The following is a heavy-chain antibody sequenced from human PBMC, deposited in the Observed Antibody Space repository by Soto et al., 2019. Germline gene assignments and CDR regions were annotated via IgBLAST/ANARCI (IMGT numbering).Heavy chain of an antibody. CDR1: GGTFSSYA. D-gene: IGHD3-3*01. J-gene: IGHJ6*02. V-gene: IGHV1-69*13. Sequence: SVKVSCKASGGTFSSYAVSWVRQAPGQGLEWMGGIIPIFGTANYAQKFQGRVTITADESTSTAYMELSSLRSEDTAVYYCARGTPKYYDIWSGYPENYYYYGMDVWGQGTTVTVSS. CDR3: ARGTPKYYDIWSGYPENYYYYGMDV. CDR2: IIPIFGTA.